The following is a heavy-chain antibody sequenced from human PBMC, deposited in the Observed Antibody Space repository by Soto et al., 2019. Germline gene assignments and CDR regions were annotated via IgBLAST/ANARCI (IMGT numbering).Heavy chain of an antibody. CDR2: IHYNGNT. CDR1: GDSISAYS. V-gene: IGHV4-59*01. CDR3: AREGNLGRWLQPLDF. J-gene: IGHJ4*02. Sequence: PSETLSLTCTVSGDSISAYSWSWVRQPPGKGLEWIGNIHYNGNTKYNPSLKSRVSMSFDTSKNQFSLRLISVTAADTAKYFCAREGNLGRWLQPLDFWGQGTLVTVSS. D-gene: IGHD5-12*01.